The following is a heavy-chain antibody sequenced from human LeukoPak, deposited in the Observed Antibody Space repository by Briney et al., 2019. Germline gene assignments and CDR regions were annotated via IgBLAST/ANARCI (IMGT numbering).Heavy chain of an antibody. J-gene: IGHJ6*02. Sequence: GGSLRLSCAASGFTFHDYAMHWVRQVPGKGLEWVSGINWNSGSIMYADSVKGRFTISRDNARNSLYLQMNSLRPDDTALYYCAKDASGSYSPNFYYNGMDVWGQGTTVTVSS. CDR2: INWNSGSI. CDR1: GFTFHDYA. V-gene: IGHV3-9*01. CDR3: AKDASGSYSPNFYYNGMDV. D-gene: IGHD3-10*01.